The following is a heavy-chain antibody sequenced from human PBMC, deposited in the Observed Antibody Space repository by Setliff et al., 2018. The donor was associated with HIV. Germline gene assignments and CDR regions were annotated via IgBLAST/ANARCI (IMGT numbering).Heavy chain of an antibody. Sequence: SETLSLTCTVSGGSISSYYWSWIRQPAGKGLEWIGRIYTSGSTNYNPSLKSRVTMSVDTSKNQFSLKLSSVTAADTAVYYCASSPLGMTTGRLGHRGDYFDYWGQGTLVTVSS. CDR3: ASSPLGMTTGRLGHRGDYFDY. CDR1: GGSISSYY. V-gene: IGHV4-4*07. J-gene: IGHJ4*02. D-gene: IGHD1-1*01. CDR2: IYTSGST.